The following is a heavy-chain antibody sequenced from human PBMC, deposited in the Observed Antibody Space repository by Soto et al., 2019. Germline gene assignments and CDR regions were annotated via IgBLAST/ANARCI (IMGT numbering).Heavy chain of an antibody. CDR3: ARVNEVLMVYYYFDY. CDR2: IYYSGST. D-gene: IGHD2-8*01. Sequence: PSETLSLTCTVSGGSISSYYWSWIRQPPGKGLEWIGYIYYSGSTNYNPSLKSRITISVDTSKNQFSLKLSSVTAADTAVYYCARVNEVLMVYYYFDYWGQGTLVTVSS. V-gene: IGHV4-59*01. J-gene: IGHJ4*02. CDR1: GGSISSYY.